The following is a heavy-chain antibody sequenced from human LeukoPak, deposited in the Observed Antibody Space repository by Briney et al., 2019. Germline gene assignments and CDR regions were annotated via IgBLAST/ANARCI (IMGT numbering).Heavy chain of an antibody. D-gene: IGHD6-19*01. CDR2: INANSGTR. J-gene: IGHJ5*01. CDR3: AKPISGGLAVTADWFDP. CDR1: GFAFSFFA. Sequence: GGSLRLSCEASGFAFSFFAMSWLRQPPGKGLEWVSTINANSGTRSYAASVRGRFTISRDNSKNTVYLQLNTLRAEDTAAYYCAKPISGGLAVTADWFDPWAKEPWSSSPQ. V-gene: IGHV3-23*01.